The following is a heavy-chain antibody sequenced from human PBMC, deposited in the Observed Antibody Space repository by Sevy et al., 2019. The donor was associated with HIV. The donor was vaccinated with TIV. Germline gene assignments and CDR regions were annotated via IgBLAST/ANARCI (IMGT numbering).Heavy chain of an antibody. CDR2: IYTSGST. D-gene: IGHD1-26*01. CDR3: ARAGSSGTYSNYYYFYMDV. J-gene: IGHJ6*03. Sequence: SETLSLTCTVSGGSISSYYWSWIRQSAGKGLEWIGRIYTSGSTNYNPSLKSRVTMSVDTSKNQFSLKLSSVTAADTAVYYCARAGSSGTYSNYYYFYMDVWGKGTTVTASS. CDR1: GGSISSYY. V-gene: IGHV4-4*07.